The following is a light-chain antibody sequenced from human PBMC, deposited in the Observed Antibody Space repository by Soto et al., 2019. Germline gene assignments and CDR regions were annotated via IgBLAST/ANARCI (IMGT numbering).Light chain of an antibody. J-gene: IGKJ5*01. CDR2: DAS. Sequence: ETMMRQSPATLSVSPGERAPLSCRASQSISSNLAWYQQKPGQAPRLLIYDASTRAPGIPARFSGSGSGTEFTLTISGLQSEDFAVYYCQQYNNWPITFGQGTRLEIK. CDR1: QSISSN. V-gene: IGKV3-15*01. CDR3: QQYNNWPIT.